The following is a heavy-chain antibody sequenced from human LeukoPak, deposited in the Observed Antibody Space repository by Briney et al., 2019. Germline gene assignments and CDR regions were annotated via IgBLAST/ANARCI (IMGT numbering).Heavy chain of an antibody. CDR2: IHTGGST. CDR1: GGSIFTYY. J-gene: IGHJ3*01. CDR3: ARIFDRDV. V-gene: IGHV4-4*07. D-gene: IGHD3-22*01. Sequence: SETLSLTCSISGGSIFTYYWSWDRQPAGKGLEWIGRIHTGGSTNYSPSLKSRVTMSLDTSKNQFSLKLASVTAADTAVYYCARIFDRDVWGQGTLVTVSS.